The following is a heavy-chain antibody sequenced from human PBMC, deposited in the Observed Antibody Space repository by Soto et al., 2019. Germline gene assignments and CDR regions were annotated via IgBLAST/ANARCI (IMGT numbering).Heavy chain of an antibody. CDR2: INNYSGNT. CDR1: GYTFSSYG. J-gene: IGHJ5*02. D-gene: IGHD3-10*01. Sequence: QVEVVQSGAEVKKPGASVKVSCETSGYTFSSYGTNWVRQAPGHGLEWRGWINNYSGNTKYAKRYQGRSTMSTDTYASRAYMEARSLTYDDTAVYYCARTYYYGSGTHYRFGPWAQGTLVTVSS. CDR3: ARTYYYGSGTHYRFGP. V-gene: IGHV1-18*01.